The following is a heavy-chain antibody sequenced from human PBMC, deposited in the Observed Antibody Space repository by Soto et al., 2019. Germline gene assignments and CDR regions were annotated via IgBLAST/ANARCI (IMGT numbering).Heavy chain of an antibody. CDR3: AKERVVDTAMVSLPDY. J-gene: IGHJ4*02. V-gene: IGHV3-30*18. D-gene: IGHD5-18*01. CDR2: ISYDGSNK. CDR1: GFTFSSYG. Sequence: QVQLVESGGGVVQPGRSLRLSCAASGFTFSSYGMHWVRQAPGKGLERVAGISYDGSNKYYADSVKSRLTISRDNSRNTLYLEMNSLRADDTAVYYCAKERVVDTAMVSLPDYWGQGTLVTVSS.